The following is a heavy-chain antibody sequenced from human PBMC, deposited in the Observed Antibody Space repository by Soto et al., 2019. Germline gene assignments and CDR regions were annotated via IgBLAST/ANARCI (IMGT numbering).Heavy chain of an antibody. CDR1: GYTLTELS. CDR3: ATLAGRGTNYYYYYGMDV. CDR2: FDPEDGET. D-gene: IGHD6-19*01. J-gene: IGHJ6*02. V-gene: IGHV1-24*01. Sequence: ASVKVSCKVSGYTLTELSMHWVRQAPGKGLEWMGGFDPEDGETIYAQKFQGRVTMTEDTSTDTAYMELSSLRSEDTAVYCCATLAGRGTNYYYYYGMDVWGQGTTVTVSS.